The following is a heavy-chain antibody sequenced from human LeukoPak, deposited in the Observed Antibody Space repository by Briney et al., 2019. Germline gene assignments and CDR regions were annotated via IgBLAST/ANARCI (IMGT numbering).Heavy chain of an antibody. D-gene: IGHD3-10*01. CDR3: TRDLSHYYGSGSYPSY. J-gene: IGHJ4*02. CDR1: GFTFGDYA. Sequence: TGGSLRLSCTASGFTFGDYAMSWVRQAPGKGLEWVGFIRSKAYGGTTEYAASVKGRFTISRDDSESIAYLQMNSLKTEDTAVYYCTRDLSHYYGSGSYPSYWGQGTLVTVSS. V-gene: IGHV3-49*04. CDR2: IRSKAYGGTT.